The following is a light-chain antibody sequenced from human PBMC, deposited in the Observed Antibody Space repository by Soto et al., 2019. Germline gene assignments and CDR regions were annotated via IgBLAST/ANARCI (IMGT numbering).Light chain of an antibody. Sequence: EIVMTQSPATLSVSPGERATLSCRASQSVSSNLAWYQQKPGQAPRLLIYGASTRATGIPASFSGSGSGTEFTLTISSLQSEDFAVYYFQQYNNWPPRFTFGPGTKVDIK. CDR3: QQYNNWPPRFT. J-gene: IGKJ3*01. CDR2: GAS. CDR1: QSVSSN. V-gene: IGKV3-15*01.